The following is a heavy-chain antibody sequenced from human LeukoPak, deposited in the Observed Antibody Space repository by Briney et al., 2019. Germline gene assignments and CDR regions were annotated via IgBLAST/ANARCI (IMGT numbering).Heavy chain of an antibody. J-gene: IGHJ6*04. V-gene: IGHV4-34*01. CDR1: GGSFSGYY. CDR3: ARGPLYYYDSSGYWGV. CDR2: INHSGST. Sequence: SETLSLTCAVDGGSFSGYYWSWIRQPPGKGLEWIGEINHSGSTNYNPSLKSRVTISVDTSKNQFSLKLSSVTAADTAVYYCARGPLYYYDSSGYWGVWGKGTTVTVSS. D-gene: IGHD3-22*01.